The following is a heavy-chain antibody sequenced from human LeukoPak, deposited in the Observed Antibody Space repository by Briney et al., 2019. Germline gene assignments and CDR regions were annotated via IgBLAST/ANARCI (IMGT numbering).Heavy chain of an antibody. Sequence: GGSLRLSCAASGFTFSSYAMSWVRQAPGKGLEWVSAISGSGGSTYYADSVKGRFTISRDNSKNTLYQQMNSLRAEDTAVYYCAKGGIVATMLGWFDPWGQGTLVTVSS. CDR2: ISGSGGST. CDR1: GFTFSSYA. V-gene: IGHV3-23*01. D-gene: IGHD5-12*01. CDR3: AKGGIVATMLGWFDP. J-gene: IGHJ5*02.